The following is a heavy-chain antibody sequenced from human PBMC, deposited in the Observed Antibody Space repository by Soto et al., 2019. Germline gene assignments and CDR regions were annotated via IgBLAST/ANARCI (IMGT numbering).Heavy chain of an antibody. V-gene: IGHV1-24*01. J-gene: IGHJ1*01. Sequence: QVHLVQSGTEVKKPGASVKVSCKVFGYSLTDLSVHWVRQAPGKGLEWMGGFDPEDGETIYAQKVQGRVIMTEDTSTDTAYMELSSLRSDDTAVYYCGTLLTIMIKVGEVLPSDCGQGTLVSVSS. CDR3: GTLLTIMIKVGEVLPSD. CDR1: GYSLTDLS. CDR2: FDPEDGET. D-gene: IGHD3-16*01.